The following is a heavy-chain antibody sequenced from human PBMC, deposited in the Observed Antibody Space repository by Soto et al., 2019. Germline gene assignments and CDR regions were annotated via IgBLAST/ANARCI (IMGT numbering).Heavy chain of an antibody. CDR2: IYHSGST. D-gene: IGHD4-17*01. CDR1: GGSISSGGYS. V-gene: IGHV4-30-2*01. CDR3: ARENTVTTWGGLDY. J-gene: IGHJ4*02. Sequence: QLQLQESGSGLVKPSPTLSLTCAVSGGSISSGGYSWSWIRQPPGKGLEWIGYIYHSGSTYYNPSLKSRVTISVDRSKNQFSLKLSSVTAADTAVYYCARENTVTTWGGLDYWGQGTLVTVSS.